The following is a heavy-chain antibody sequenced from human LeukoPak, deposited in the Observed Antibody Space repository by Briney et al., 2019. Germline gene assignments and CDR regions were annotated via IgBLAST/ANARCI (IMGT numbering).Heavy chain of an antibody. J-gene: IGHJ4*02. D-gene: IGHD1-26*01. CDR3: VTEVSGSFPT. CDR1: GFTFSSYG. V-gene: IGHV3-23*01. Sequence: GGSLRLSCADSGFTFSSYGMSWVRQAPGKGLEWVSTISGSGATTYYADSVNGRFTISRDNSKNTLYLQMNSLRAEDTAVYYCVTEVSGSFPTWGQGTLVTVSS. CDR2: ISGSGATT.